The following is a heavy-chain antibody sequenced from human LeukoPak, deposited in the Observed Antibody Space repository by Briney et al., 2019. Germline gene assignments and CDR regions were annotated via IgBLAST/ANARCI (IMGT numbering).Heavy chain of an antibody. V-gene: IGHV4-59*01. D-gene: IGHD5-18*01. Sequence: SETPSLTCTVSAGSISGFFWSWIRQSPGKGLEWIGYISYSGSTNYNPSLKSRVTISADTSKNQVSLKLSSVTAADTAVYYCARTYRYGSFPVYHFYMDVWGKGTTVTVSS. CDR3: ARTYRYGSFPVYHFYMDV. CDR2: ISYSGST. J-gene: IGHJ6*03. CDR1: AGSISGFF.